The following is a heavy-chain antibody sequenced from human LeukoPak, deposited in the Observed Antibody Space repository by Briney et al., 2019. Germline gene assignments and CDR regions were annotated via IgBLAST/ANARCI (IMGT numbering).Heavy chain of an antibody. CDR2: INHSGST. V-gene: IGHV4-34*01. CDR1: GGSFSGYY. J-gene: IGHJ5*02. CDR3: ASGWAEPEVPAARWFDP. Sequence: PSETLSLTCAVYGGSFSGYYWSWIRQPPGKGLEWIGEINHSGSTNYNPSLKSRVTISVDTSKNQFSLKLSSVTAADTAVYYCASGWAEPEVPAARWFDPWGQGTLVTVSS. D-gene: IGHD2-2*01.